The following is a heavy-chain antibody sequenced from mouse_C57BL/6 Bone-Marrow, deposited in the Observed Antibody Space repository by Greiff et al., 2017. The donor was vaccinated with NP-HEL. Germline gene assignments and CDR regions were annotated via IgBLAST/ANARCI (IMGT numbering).Heavy chain of an antibody. CDR1: GYRLTRCG. D-gene: IGHD2-3*01. Sequence: QVQLQQPGAELVMPGASVKVCCKAFGYRLTRCGGQLVGGVSGQGLEWIGEIDPGGGYTNYNQKFKGKSTLTVDKSSSTAYMQLSSLTSEDSAVYYCARVDYDGYFGGFAYWGQGTLVTVSA. CDR3: ARVDYDGYFGGFAY. J-gene: IGHJ3*01. CDR2: IDPGGGYT. V-gene: IGHV1-69*01.